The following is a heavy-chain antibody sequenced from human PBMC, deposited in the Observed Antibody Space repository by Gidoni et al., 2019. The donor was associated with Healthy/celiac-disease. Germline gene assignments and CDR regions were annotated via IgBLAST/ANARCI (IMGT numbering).Heavy chain of an antibody. CDR3: GGAARGYYYYGMDV. CDR1: GGSISSGSYY. J-gene: IGHJ6*02. CDR2: IYTSGST. V-gene: IGHV4-61*02. Sequence: QVQLQESGPGLVKPSQTLSLTCTVPGGSISSGSYYWSWIRQPAGKGLEWIGRIYTSGSTNYNPSLKSRVTISVDTSKNQFSLKLSSVTAADTAVYYCGGAARGYYYYGMDVWGQGTTVTVSS. D-gene: IGHD6-6*01.